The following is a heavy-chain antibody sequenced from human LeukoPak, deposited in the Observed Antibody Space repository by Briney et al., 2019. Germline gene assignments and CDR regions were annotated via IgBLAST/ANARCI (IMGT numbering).Heavy chain of an antibody. J-gene: IGHJ4*02. Sequence: ASVKVSCKASGYTFTGYYMHWVRQAPGQGLEWMGWINPNSGGTNYAQKFQGRVTMTRDTSISTAYMELSRLRSEDTAVYYCARDADSSGWCFDYWGQGTLVTVSS. CDR3: ARDADSSGWCFDY. V-gene: IGHV1-2*02. D-gene: IGHD6-19*01. CDR1: GYTFTGYY. CDR2: INPNSGGT.